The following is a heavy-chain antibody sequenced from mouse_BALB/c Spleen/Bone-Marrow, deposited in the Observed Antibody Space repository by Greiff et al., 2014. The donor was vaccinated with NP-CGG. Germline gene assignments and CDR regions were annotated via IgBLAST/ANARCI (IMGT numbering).Heavy chain of an antibody. CDR3: TRDDYDGAWFAY. J-gene: IGHJ3*01. V-gene: IGHV5-6-4*01. CDR1: GFTFSSYT. Sequence: LMESGGGLVKPGGSLKLSCAASGFTFSSYTMSWVRQTPEKRLEWVATTSSGGSYTYYPDSVKGRFTISRGNAKNTLYLQMSSLKSEDTAMYYCTRDDYDGAWFAYWGQGTLVTVSA. CDR2: TSSGGSYT. D-gene: IGHD2-4*01.